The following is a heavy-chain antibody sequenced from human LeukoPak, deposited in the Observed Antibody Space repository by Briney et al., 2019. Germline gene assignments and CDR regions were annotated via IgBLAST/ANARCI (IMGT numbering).Heavy chain of an antibody. Sequence: PSKTLSLTCAVYGGSFSGYYWSWIRQPPGKGLEWIGEINHSGSTNYNPSLKSRVTISVDTSKNQFSLKMRSVTAADTAVYYCARESPRGTNWFDPWGQGTLVTVSS. CDR3: ARESPRGTNWFDP. V-gene: IGHV4-34*01. CDR2: INHSGST. J-gene: IGHJ5*02. CDR1: GGSFSGYY.